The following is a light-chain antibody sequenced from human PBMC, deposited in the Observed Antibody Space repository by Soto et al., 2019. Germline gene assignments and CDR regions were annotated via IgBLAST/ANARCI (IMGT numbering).Light chain of an antibody. CDR3: QSYDSGLTGVV. CDR1: KIRTKS. CDR2: DDR. Sequence: SYVLTQPPSVSVAPGQTARLTCGGIKIRTKSVHWNQLKPGQAPVLVLYDDRDRPSGIPERFSGSKSGTSASLAITGLQAEDEADYYCQSYDSGLTGVVFGGGTKLTVL. V-gene: IGLV3-21*02. J-gene: IGLJ2*01.